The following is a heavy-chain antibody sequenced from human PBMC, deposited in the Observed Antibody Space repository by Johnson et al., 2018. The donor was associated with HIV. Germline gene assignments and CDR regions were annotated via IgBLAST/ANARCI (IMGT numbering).Heavy chain of an antibody. CDR1: GFTFSSYA. D-gene: IGHD3-10*01. V-gene: IGHV3-33*08. CDR2: MWYDGSNK. J-gene: IGHJ3*02. CDR3: ASDNGGTKDAFDM. Sequence: VQLVESGGGVVQPGRSLRLSCAASGFTFSSYAMHWVRQAPGKGLELVAVMWYDGSNKYHADSVKGRFTISRDNSKNTLYLQMNSLRAEDTAVYYCASDNGGTKDAFDMWGQGTRVTVSS.